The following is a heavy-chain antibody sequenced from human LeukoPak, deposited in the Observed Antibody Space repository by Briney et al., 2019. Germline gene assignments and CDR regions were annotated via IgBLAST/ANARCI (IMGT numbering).Heavy chain of an antibody. CDR2: IYYSGST. CDR1: GGSISSGGYY. J-gene: IGHJ4*02. CDR3: ARMSEGIFDY. V-gene: IGHV4-31*03. D-gene: IGHD3-10*01. Sequence: SETLSLTCTVSGGSISSGGYYWSWIRQHPGKGLEWIGYIYYSGSTYYNPSLKSRVTISVDTSKNQLSLKLSSVTAADTAVYYCARMSEGIFDYWGQGTLVTVSS.